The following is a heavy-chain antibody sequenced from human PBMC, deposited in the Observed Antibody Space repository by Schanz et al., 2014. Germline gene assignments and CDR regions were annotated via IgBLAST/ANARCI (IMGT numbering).Heavy chain of an antibody. Sequence: QVHLVQSGAEVKRPGASVKVSCKASEYSFTSYSMHWVRQAPGQRLEWMGWINPGGGDTKYSQNFQGRVTITRDTSASTAYMELSSLRSEDTAVYSCARGIGGYGANNYFDYWGQGTLVTVSS. J-gene: IGHJ4*02. D-gene: IGHD5-12*01. CDR3: ARGIGGYGANNYFDY. CDR1: EYSFTSYS. CDR2: INPGGGDT. V-gene: IGHV1-3*01.